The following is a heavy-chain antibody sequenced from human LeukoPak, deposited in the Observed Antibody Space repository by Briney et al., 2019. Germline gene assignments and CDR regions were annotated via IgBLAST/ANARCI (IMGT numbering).Heavy chain of an antibody. V-gene: IGHV3-11*01. CDR1: GFTFSDYY. J-gene: IGHJ4*02. Sequence: GGSLRLSCAASGFTFSDYYMSWIRQAPWKGLEWVSYISSSGSTIYYADSVKGRFTISRDNAKNSLYLQMNSLRAEDTAVYYCARAHYRYYDFWSGYYFEGYFDYWGQGTLVTVSS. D-gene: IGHD3-3*01. CDR2: ISSSGSTI. CDR3: ARAHYRYYDFWSGYYFEGYFDY.